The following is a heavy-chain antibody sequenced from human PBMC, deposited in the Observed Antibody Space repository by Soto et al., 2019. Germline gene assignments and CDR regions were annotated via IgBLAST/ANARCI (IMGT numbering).Heavy chain of an antibody. Sequence: QVQLQESGPGLVKPSETLSLTCNVSGGSIRSYYWSWIRQPPGKGLEWIGYIYYSGSTNYNPSLKSLVTISVDTSKNQFSLKLTSVTAADTAVYYCARHVHGGDYGCFDPWGQGTLVTVSS. J-gene: IGHJ5*02. V-gene: IGHV4-59*08. CDR2: IYYSGST. D-gene: IGHD2-21*01. CDR3: ARHVHGGDYGCFDP. CDR1: GGSIRSYY.